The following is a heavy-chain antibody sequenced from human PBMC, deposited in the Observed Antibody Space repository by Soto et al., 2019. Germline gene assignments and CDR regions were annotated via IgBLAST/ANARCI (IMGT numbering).Heavy chain of an antibody. V-gene: IGHV3-23*01. J-gene: IGHJ4*02. Sequence: EVQLLESGGGLVQPGGSLRLSCAASGFTFSSYAMSWVRQAPGKGLEWVSAISGSGGSTYYADSVKGRFTISRDNSKNTLYLQMNSLRAEETVVYYCAKLVYPIALAGSFDYWGQGTLVTVSS. CDR1: GFTFSSYA. D-gene: IGHD6-19*01. CDR3: AKLVYPIALAGSFDY. CDR2: ISGSGGST.